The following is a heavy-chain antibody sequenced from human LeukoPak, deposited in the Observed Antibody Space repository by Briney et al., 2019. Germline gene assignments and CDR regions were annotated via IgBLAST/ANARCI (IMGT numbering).Heavy chain of an antibody. J-gene: IGHJ6*03. CDR1: GYTFTGYY. CDR2: ISPNSGGT. Sequence: ASVKVSCKASGYTFTGYYIHWVRQAPGQGLEWMGWISPNSGGTNYAQKFQGRVTMTRDTSISTAYMELSRLRSDDTAVYYCARDWQQIYYMDVWGKGTTVTVSS. V-gene: IGHV1-2*02. CDR3: ARDWQQIYYMDV. D-gene: IGHD6-13*01.